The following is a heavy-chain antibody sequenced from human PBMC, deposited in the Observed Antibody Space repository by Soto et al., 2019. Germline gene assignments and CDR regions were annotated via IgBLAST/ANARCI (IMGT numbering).Heavy chain of an antibody. D-gene: IGHD2-8*02. Sequence: TLSLTCTVSGGSISRSSYYWGWIRQPPGKGLEWIGSIHYSGNTYYNPSLKSRVTISVDTSKSQFSLQLSYVTAADTAVYYCAREYCFRGVCFQPDFWGQGTLVTVSS. CDR2: IHYSGNT. V-gene: IGHV4-39*07. CDR3: AREYCFRGVCFQPDF. J-gene: IGHJ4*02. CDR1: GGSISRSSYY.